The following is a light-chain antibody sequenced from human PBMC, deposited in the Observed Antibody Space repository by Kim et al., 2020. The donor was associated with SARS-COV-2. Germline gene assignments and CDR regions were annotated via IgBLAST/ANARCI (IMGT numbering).Light chain of an antibody. J-gene: IGKJ1*01. V-gene: IGKV1-5*01. CDR3: QQYDNYPWT. CDR1: QSVSGW. CDR2: DAF. Sequence: ASVGDRVSITCRASQSVSGWLAWYQQKPGRAPKVLIYDAFTLESGVPSRFSGSGSGTEVTLTISSLQPDDFATYYCQQYDNYPWTFGQGTKVDIK.